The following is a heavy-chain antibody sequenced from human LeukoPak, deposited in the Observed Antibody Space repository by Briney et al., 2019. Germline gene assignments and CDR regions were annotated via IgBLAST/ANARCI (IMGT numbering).Heavy chain of an antibody. CDR3: AKGRSIAVAGNSGFDY. D-gene: IGHD6-19*01. CDR1: GFTFSSYA. Sequence: GGSLRLSCAASGFTFSSYAMTWVRQAPGKGLEWVSTISGSSGSTYYADSVKGRFTISRDNSKNTLYLQMNSLRAEDTAVYYCAKGRSIAVAGNSGFDYWGQGTLVTVSS. V-gene: IGHV3-23*01. J-gene: IGHJ4*02. CDR2: ISGSSGST.